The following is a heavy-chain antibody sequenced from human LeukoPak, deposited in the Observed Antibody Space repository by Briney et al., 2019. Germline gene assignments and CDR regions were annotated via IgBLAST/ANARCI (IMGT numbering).Heavy chain of an antibody. J-gene: IGHJ2*01. D-gene: IGHD2-8*02. CDR2: IRQDGDEK. CDR3: ARVRTEWYIDL. CDR1: GFIFNSHW. V-gene: IGHV3-7*01. Sequence: GGSLRLSCAGSGFIFNSHWMTWVRQAPGMGLEWVGNIRQDGDEKFYADSVRGRFTISRENAKNSLYLHLNSLRAEDTAIYCARVRTEWYIDLWGRGTLVTVSP.